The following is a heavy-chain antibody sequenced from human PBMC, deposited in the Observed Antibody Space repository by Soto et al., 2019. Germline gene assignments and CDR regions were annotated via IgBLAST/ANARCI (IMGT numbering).Heavy chain of an antibody. J-gene: IGHJ4*01. CDR2: IHYSGST. D-gene: IGHD3-10*01. V-gene: IGHV4-31*03. CDR1: GGAISNGGYY. CDR3: ARVRGSGSYDEYYFDS. Sequence: PSETLSLTCTVSGGAISNGGYYLNWVRQHPGKGLEWIGYIHYSGSTWYNPSLESRVTISVDTSKDQFSLKLRSVTAADTAVYYCARVRGSGSYDEYYFDSWGQGTLVTVSS.